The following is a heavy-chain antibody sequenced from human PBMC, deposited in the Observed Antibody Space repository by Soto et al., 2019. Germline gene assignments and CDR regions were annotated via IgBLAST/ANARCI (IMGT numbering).Heavy chain of an antibody. CDR2: TRNKANSYTT. CDR3: TRVLVQPSLRMDI. CDR1: GFTFSDHY. D-gene: IGHD5-18*01. V-gene: IGHV3-72*01. Sequence: PGGSLRLSCAASGFTFSDHYMDWVRQAPGKGLECVGRTRNKANSYTTEYAAPVKGRFTLSSDDSKNSLYLQMNSLKTEDTAVYYCTRVLVQPSLRMDIWGQGTTVTVSS. J-gene: IGHJ6*02.